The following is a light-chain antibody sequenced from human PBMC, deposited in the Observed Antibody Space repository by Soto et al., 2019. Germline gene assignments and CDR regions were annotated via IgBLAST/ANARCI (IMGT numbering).Light chain of an antibody. Sequence: EIVLTQSPGTLSLSPGERATLSCRASQSVSRYLAWYQQKPGQAPRLLIYGASTRATGIPARFSGSGSGTDFSLTISRLEPEDFAVYYCHQYGSSPTTLGQGTKVDIK. CDR1: QSVSRY. CDR2: GAS. J-gene: IGKJ1*01. V-gene: IGKV3-20*01. CDR3: HQYGSSPTT.